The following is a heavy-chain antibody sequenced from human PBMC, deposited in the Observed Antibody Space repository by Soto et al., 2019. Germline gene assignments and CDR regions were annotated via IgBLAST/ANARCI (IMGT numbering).Heavy chain of an antibody. CDR2: TYYRSKWYN. CDR1: GDSVSSNSAA. D-gene: IGHD2-2*01. V-gene: IGHV6-1*01. Sequence: SQTLSLTCAISGDSVSSNSAAWNWIRQSPSRGLEWLGRTYYRSKWYNDYAVSVKSRITINPDTSKNQFSLQLNSVTPEDTALYYCARDYCSSTSCPPMRYDFWSGYQRTYYMDVWGKGTTVTVSS. CDR3: ARDYCSSTSCPPMRYDFWSGYQRTYYMDV. J-gene: IGHJ6*03.